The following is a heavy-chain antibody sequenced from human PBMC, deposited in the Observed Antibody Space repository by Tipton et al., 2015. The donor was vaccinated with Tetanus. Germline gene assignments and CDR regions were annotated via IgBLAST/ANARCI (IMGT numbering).Heavy chain of an antibody. J-gene: IGHJ5*02. V-gene: IGHV1-2*04. CDR2: INPNSGGT. CDR3: ARGSGVPPVMLNWFDP. D-gene: IGHD2-2*01. CDR1: GYTFTGYY. Sequence: QSGAEVKKPGASVKVSCKASGYTFTGYYMHWVRQAPGQGLEWMGWINPNSGGTNYAQKFQGWVTMTRDTSISTAYMELSRLRSDDPAVYYCARGSGVPPVMLNWFDPWVQVSLVAVAS.